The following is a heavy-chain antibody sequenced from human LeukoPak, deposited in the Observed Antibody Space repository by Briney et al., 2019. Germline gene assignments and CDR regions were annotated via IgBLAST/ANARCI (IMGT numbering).Heavy chain of an antibody. J-gene: IGHJ4*02. V-gene: IGHV3-30*04. CDR2: ISYDGSSK. CDR3: AKDPIKQGIAAAGHFDY. CDR1: GFTFSTYA. Sequence: PGRSLRLSCAASGFTFSTYAMHWVRQAPGKGLEWVAVISYDGSSKYYADSVKGRFTISRDNAKNTLYLQMNSLRAEDTAVYYCAKDPIKQGIAAAGHFDYWGQGTLVTVSS. D-gene: IGHD6-13*01.